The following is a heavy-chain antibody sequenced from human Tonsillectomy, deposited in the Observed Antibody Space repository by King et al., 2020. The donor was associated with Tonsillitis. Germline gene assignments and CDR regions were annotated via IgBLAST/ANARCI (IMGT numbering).Heavy chain of an antibody. D-gene: IGHD4-17*01. CDR2: ISYDGSNK. V-gene: IGHV3-30-3*01. Sequence: VQLVESGGGVVQPGRSLRLSCAASGFTFSSYAMHWVRQAPGKGLEWVAVISYDGSNKYYADSVKGRFTISRDNSKNTLYLQMNSLRAEDTAVYYCARDIDDYDDYVGYFGCWGQGPLVTVSA. J-gene: IGHJ4*02. CDR1: GFTFSSYA. CDR3: ARDIDDYDDYVGYFGC.